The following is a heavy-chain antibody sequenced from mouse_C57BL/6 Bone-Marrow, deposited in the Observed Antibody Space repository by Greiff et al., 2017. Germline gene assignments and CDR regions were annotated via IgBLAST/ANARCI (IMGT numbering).Heavy chain of an antibody. J-gene: IGHJ2*01. CDR2: IYPGDGDT. D-gene: IGHD2-3*01. CDR3: ARDGIYDGYFYFDY. V-gene: IGHV1-82*01. Sequence: QVQLKESGPELVKPGASVKISCKASGYAFSSSWMNWVKQRPGKGLEWIGRIYPGDGDTNYNGKFKGKATLTADKSSSTAYMQLSSLTSEDSAVYFCARDGIYDGYFYFDYWGQGTTLTVSS. CDR1: GYAFSSSW.